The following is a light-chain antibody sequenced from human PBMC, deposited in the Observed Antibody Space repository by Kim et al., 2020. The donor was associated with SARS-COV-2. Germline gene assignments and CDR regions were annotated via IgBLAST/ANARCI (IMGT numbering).Light chain of an antibody. V-gene: IGKV1-5*03. CDR2: RAS. Sequence: SVVDRVTITCRASQSISDWLAWYQQKPGRAPKLLIYRASRLDSGVPSRFSGSGSETEFSLTISSLQPDDFATYYCQQYRTYPPLTFGGGTKVDIK. J-gene: IGKJ4*01. CDR3: QQYRTYPPLT. CDR1: QSISDW.